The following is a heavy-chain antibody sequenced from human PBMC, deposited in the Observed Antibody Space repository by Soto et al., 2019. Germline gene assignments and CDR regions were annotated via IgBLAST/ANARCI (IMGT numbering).Heavy chain of an antibody. Sequence: SETLSLTCAVYGGSFSGYYWSWIRQPPGKGLEWIGEINHSGSTNYNPSLKSRVTISVDTSKNQFSLKLSSVTAADTAVYYCARLGYCSGGSCYFAPPNDYWGQGTLVTVSS. CDR2: INHSGST. J-gene: IGHJ4*02. CDR1: GGSFSGYY. V-gene: IGHV4-34*01. D-gene: IGHD2-15*01. CDR3: ARLGYCSGGSCYFAPPNDY.